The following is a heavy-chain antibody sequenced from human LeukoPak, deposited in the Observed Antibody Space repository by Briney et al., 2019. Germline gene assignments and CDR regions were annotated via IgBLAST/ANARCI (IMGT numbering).Heavy chain of an antibody. CDR3: ARDRGDYCGSGKPLGYFDY. CDR2: IIPIFGTA. V-gene: IGHV1-69*05. J-gene: IGHJ4*02. CDR1: GGTFSSYA. D-gene: IGHD3-10*01. Sequence: ASVKVSCKASGGTFSSYATSWVRQAPGQGLEWMGGIIPIFGTANYAQKFQGRVTITTDESTSTAYMELSSLRSEDTAVYYCARDRGDYCGSGKPLGYFDYWGQGTLVTVSS.